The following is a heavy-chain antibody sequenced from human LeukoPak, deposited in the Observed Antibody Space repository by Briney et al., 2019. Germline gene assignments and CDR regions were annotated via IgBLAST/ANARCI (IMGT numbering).Heavy chain of an antibody. D-gene: IGHD3-22*01. V-gene: IGHV3-23*01. J-gene: IGHJ3*02. Sequence: GGSLRLSCAASGFTFSSYAMSWVRQAPGKGLEWVSAISGSGGSTYYADSVKGRFTISRDNSKNTLYLQMNSLRAEDTAVYYCAKGHYYYDSSGYYPSDAFDIWGQGTMVTVSS. CDR2: ISGSGGST. CDR1: GFTFSSYA. CDR3: AKGHYYYDSSGYYPSDAFDI.